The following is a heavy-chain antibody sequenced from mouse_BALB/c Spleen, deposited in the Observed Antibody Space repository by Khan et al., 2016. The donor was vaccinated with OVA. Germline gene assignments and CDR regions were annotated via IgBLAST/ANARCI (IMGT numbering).Heavy chain of an antibody. J-gene: IGHJ3*01. CDR2: ISTYYGNI. CDR1: GYTFADSG. V-gene: IGHV1S137*01. CDR3: SKDGIAGFAY. Sequence: QVQLQQSGPEPVRPGASVKISCKGSGYTFADSGMHWVRQSHAKSLEWIGVISTYYGNIKYNQKFEGRATMTVDKSSSTAYMELARLTSEESSVYFCSKDGIAGFAYWGQGTLVTVSA.